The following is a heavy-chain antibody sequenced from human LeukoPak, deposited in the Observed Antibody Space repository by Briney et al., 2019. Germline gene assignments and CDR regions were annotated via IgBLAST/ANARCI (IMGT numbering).Heavy chain of an antibody. V-gene: IGHV1-69*05. J-gene: IGHJ6*03. Sequence: GASVRVSCKASGGTFSIYAISWVRQAPGQGLEWMGGTIPIFGTANYAQKFQGRVTITTDESTSTAYMELSSLRSADTAVYYCASDIAARPFFYYMDVWGKGTTVTVSS. CDR1: GGTFSIYA. D-gene: IGHD6-6*01. CDR2: TIPIFGTA. CDR3: ASDIAARPFFYYMDV.